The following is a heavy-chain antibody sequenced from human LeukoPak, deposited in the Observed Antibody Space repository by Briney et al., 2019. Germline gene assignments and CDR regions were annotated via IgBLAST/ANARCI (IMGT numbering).Heavy chain of an antibody. CDR1: GFTFSNYG. D-gene: IGHD6-13*01. CDR3: ARDNLDSSWIRTSYYYYMDV. V-gene: IGHV3-30*02. CDR2: IRFDGSNK. Sequence: GGSLRLSCAASGFTFSNYGMHWVRQAPGKGLEWVAFIRFDGSNKHYADSVKGRFTISRDNAKNSLYLQMNSLRAEDTAVYYCARDNLDSSWIRTSYYYYMDVWGKGTTVTVSS. J-gene: IGHJ6*03.